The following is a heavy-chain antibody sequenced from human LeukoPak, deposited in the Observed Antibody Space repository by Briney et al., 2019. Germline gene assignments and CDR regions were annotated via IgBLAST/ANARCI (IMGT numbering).Heavy chain of an antibody. V-gene: IGHV3-30*02. CDR3: AKDYGDYFHDWFDP. D-gene: IGHD4-17*01. Sequence: GGSLRLSCEASGFTFSNHWMHWVRQAPGKGLEWVAFIRYDGSNKYYADSVKGRFTISRDNSKNTLYLQMNSLRAEDTAVYYCAKDYGDYFHDWFDPWGQGTLVTVSS. CDR1: GFTFSNHW. J-gene: IGHJ5*02. CDR2: IRYDGSNK.